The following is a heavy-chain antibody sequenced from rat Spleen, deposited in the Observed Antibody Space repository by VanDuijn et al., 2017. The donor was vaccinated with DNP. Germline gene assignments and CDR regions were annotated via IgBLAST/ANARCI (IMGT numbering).Heavy chain of an antibody. D-gene: IGHD1-1*01. CDR1: GFTFSTYW. V-gene: IGHV5-58*01. Sequence: EVQLVETGGGLVQPGRSLKLSCVASGFTFSTYWMFWIRQAPGKGLEWVASINPDGGSTDCLDSVKGRFTISRDNAENTVYLQMNGLRSEDTATYYCTKDLHWYAMDAWGQGTSVTVSS. CDR2: INPDGGST. J-gene: IGHJ4*01. CDR3: TKDLHWYAMDA.